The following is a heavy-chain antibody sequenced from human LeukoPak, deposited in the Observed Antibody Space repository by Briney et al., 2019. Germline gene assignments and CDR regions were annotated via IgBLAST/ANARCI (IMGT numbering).Heavy chain of an antibody. V-gene: IGHV3-23*01. CDR1: GFTFSNYA. CDR2: ISGSGGST. CDR3: AKDDCSSSSCFHWYY. D-gene: IGHD2-2*01. Sequence: GGSLRLSCAASGFTFSNYAMSWVRQAPEKGLEWVSGISGSGGSTNYADSVKGRFTISRDNSKNTLYLQMNSLRAEDTAVYYCAKDDCSSSSCFHWYYWGQGTLVTVSS. J-gene: IGHJ4*02.